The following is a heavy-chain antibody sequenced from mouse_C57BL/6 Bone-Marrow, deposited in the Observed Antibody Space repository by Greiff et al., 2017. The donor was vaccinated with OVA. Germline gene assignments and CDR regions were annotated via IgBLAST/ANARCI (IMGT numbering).Heavy chain of an antibody. CDR2: IDPSDSYT. J-gene: IGHJ1*03. Sequence: QVQLKQPGAELVKPGASVKLSCKASGYTFTSYWMQWVKQRPGQGLEWIGEIDPSDSYTNYNQKFKGKATLTVDTSSSTAYMQLSSLTSEDSAVYYCARLRLRLDFDVWGTGTTVTVSS. D-gene: IGHD2-4*01. CDR3: ARLRLRLDFDV. V-gene: IGHV1-50*01. CDR1: GYTFTSYW.